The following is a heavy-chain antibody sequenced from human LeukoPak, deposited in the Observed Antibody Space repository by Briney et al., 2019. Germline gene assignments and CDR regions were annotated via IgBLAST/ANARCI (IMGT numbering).Heavy chain of an antibody. J-gene: IGHJ3*02. CDR3: ARGRERWELFPEPINAFDI. CDR2: IYYSGST. CDR1: GGSISSSSYY. V-gene: IGHV4-39*07. D-gene: IGHD1-26*01. Sequence: PSETLSLTCTVSGGSISSSSYYWGWIRQPPGKGLERIGSIYYSGSTYYNPSLKSRVTISVDTSKNQFSLKLSSVTAADTAVYYCARGRERWELFPEPINAFDIWGQGTMVTVSS.